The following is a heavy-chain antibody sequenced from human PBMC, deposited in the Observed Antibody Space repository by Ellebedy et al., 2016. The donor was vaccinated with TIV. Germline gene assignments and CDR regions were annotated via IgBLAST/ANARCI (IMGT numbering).Heavy chain of an antibody. J-gene: IGHJ4*02. D-gene: IGHD4-17*01. CDR1: GFSVSRQY. V-gene: IGHV3-53*01. CDR3: ASRTRGDYPYFDF. CDR2: IYSGGTT. Sequence: GESLKISCAASGFSVSRQYMSWVRQAPGKGLEWVSLIYSGGTTYYADSVKGRFTISRDNSKNTLYLQMNSLRAEDTALYYCASRTRGDYPYFDFWGQGTLVTGSS.